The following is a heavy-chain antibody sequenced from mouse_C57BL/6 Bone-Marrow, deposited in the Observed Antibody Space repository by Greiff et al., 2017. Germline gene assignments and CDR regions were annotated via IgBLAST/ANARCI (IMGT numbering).Heavy chain of an antibody. V-gene: IGHV5-6*01. CDR2: ISSGGSYT. J-gene: IGHJ3*01. CDR1: GFTFSSYG. D-gene: IGHD1-1*01. Sequence: EVQLVESGGDLVKPGGSLKLSCAASGFTFSSYGMSWVRQTPDKRLEWVATISSGGSYTYYPDSVKGRFTISRDNAKNTLYLKMSSLNSEDKAMYYCAREARYYYGSSPVAYWGQGTLVTVSA. CDR3: AREARYYYGSSPVAY.